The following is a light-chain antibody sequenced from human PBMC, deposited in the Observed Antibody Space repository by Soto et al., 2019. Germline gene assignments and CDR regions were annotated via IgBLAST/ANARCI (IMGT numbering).Light chain of an antibody. V-gene: IGKV3-15*01. CDR1: QSVSSY. Sequence: EIVLTRSPATLSLSPGERATLSCRASQSVSSYLAWYQQKPGQAPRLLIYGASTRATGIPDRFSGGGSGTEFTLTISSLQSEDFAVYYCQQYNNWPITFGQGTRLEIK. CDR3: QQYNNWPIT. CDR2: GAS. J-gene: IGKJ5*01.